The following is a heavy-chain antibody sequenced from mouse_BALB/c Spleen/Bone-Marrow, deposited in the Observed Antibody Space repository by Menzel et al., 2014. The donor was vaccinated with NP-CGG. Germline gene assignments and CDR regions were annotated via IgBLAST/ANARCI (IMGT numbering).Heavy chain of an antibody. V-gene: IGHV5-2*01. J-gene: IGHJ4*01. CDR3: ARHNYRYDDYAMDY. CDR1: EYEFPSHD. CDR2: INSDGGST. Sequence: EVKLVESGGGLVQPGESLKLSCESNEYEFPSHDMSWVRRTPEKRLELVAAINSDGGSTYYPDTMERRFIISRDNTKKTLYLQMSSLRSEDTALYYCARHNYRYDDYAMDYWGQGTSVTVSS. D-gene: IGHD2-14*01.